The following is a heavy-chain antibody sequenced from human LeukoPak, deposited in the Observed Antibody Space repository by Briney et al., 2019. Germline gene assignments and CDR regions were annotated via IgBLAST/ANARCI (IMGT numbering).Heavy chain of an antibody. V-gene: IGHV3-53*01. CDR2: IYSGGST. CDR1: GFTVSSNY. D-gene: IGHD5-18*01. CDR3: ARGSYGTD. J-gene: IGHJ4*02. Sequence: GGSLRLSCAASGFTVSSNYMSWLRQAPEKGLEWVSVIYSGGSTYYADSVKGRFTISRGNSKNTLYLQMNSLRAEDTAVYYCARGSYGTDWGQGTLVTVSS.